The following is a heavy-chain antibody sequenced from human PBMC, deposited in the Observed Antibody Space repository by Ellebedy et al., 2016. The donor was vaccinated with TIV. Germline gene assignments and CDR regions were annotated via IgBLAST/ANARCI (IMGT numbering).Heavy chain of an antibody. CDR2: ISSSSGTT. V-gene: IGHV3-48*04. Sequence: GESLKISCTASGFTFSRYHMNWVRRAPGKGLEWVSYISSSSGTTYYADSVKGRFTISRDNAKNTLYLQMNSLRAEDTAVYYCLGWGAFDIWGQGTMVTVSS. D-gene: IGHD6-19*01. CDR3: LGWGAFDI. CDR1: GFTFSRYH. J-gene: IGHJ3*02.